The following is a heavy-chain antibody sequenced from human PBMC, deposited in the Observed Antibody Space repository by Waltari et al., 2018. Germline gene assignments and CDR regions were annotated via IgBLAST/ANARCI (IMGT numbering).Heavy chain of an antibody. J-gene: IGHJ5*02. Sequence: QLQLQESGPGLVKTSQTLSLTCAVSGGPMSRGDYSWSWIRQSPGKGLEWIGHITYRGKTSYNPSLKSRVAIAVDRYKNQFSLELPSVIAADTAIYYCAKRRAAQPICFDPWGQGILVTVSS. D-gene: IGHD6-25*01. CDR3: AKRRAAQPICFDP. CDR1: GGPMSRGDYS. CDR2: ITYRGKT. V-gene: IGHV4-30-2*06.